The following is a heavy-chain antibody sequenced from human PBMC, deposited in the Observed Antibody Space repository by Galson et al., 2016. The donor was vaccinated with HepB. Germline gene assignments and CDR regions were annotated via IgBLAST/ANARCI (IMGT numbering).Heavy chain of an antibody. Sequence: SLRLSCAVSGFTFSSYSMNWVRQAPGKGLEWVSSIASNSRYINYADSVKGRFTMPRDNAKNSLYLQMNSLRAEDTAVYYCARERNYYDSSGYYYDYFDYWGQGTLVTVSS. J-gene: IGHJ4*02. V-gene: IGHV3-21*01. CDR3: ARERNYYDSSGYYYDYFDY. CDR2: IASNSRYI. CDR1: GFTFSSYS. D-gene: IGHD3-22*01.